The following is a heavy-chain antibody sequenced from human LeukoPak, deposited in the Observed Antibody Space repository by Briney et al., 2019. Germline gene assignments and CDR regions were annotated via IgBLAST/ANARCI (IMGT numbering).Heavy chain of an antibody. V-gene: IGHV3-74*01. CDR3: AKVARYSGYDDAFDI. Sequence: PGGSLRLSCAASGFDFSSNWMHWVRHAPGQGLVWVSRIKGDGISTNYADSVKGRFTISRDNSKNTLYLQMNSLRAEDTAVYYCAKVARYSGYDDAFDIWGQGTMVTVSS. D-gene: IGHD5-12*01. CDR1: GFDFSSNW. J-gene: IGHJ3*02. CDR2: IKGDGIST.